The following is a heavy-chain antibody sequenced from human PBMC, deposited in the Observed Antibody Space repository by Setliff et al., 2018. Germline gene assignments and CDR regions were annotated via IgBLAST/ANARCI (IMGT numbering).Heavy chain of an antibody. J-gene: IGHJ4*02. CDR1: GYSISSGYY. CDR3: ARVDNFWSGPIDY. D-gene: IGHD3-3*01. Sequence: PSETLSLTCAVSGYSISSGYYWGWIRQPPGKGLEWIGSIYHSGSTYYNPSLKSRVTISVDTSKNQFSLKLSSVTAADTAVYYCARVDNFWSGPIDYWGQGTLVTSPQ. CDR2: IYHSGST. V-gene: IGHV4-38-2*01.